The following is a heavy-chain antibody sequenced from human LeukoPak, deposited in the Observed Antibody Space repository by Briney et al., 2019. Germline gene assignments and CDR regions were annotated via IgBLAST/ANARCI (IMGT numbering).Heavy chain of an antibody. CDR3: ARGGLAAAGSEIDS. D-gene: IGHD6-13*01. CDR1: GVSISNGGYS. J-gene: IGHJ4*02. Sequence: PSETLSLTCAVSGVSISNGGYSGSWIRQPPGKGLEWIGYIYQSGSTYYNPSLKSRVTISVDRSKNQFSLKLNSVTAADTAVYYCARGGLAAAGSEIDSWGQGTLVTVSS. V-gene: IGHV4-30-2*01. CDR2: IYQSGST.